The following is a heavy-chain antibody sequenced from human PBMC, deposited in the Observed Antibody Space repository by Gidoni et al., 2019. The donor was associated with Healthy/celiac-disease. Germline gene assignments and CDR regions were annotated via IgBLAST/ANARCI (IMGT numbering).Heavy chain of an antibody. J-gene: IGHJ4*02. CDR1: GFTFSSSW. CDR2: IKQDGSEK. CDR3: ARVRGGGFDY. Sequence: EVQLVESGGGLVQPGGSLRLSCAAAGFTFSSSWMSWVRQAPGKGLEWVANIKQDGSEKYYVDSVKGRFTISRDNAKNSLYLQMNSLRAEDTAVYYCARVRGGGFDYWGQGTLVTVSS. V-gene: IGHV3-7*03. D-gene: IGHD3-10*01.